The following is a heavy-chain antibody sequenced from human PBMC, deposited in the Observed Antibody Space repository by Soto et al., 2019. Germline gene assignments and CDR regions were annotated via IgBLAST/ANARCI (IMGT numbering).Heavy chain of an antibody. Sequence: QVQLVESGGGVVQPGRSLRLSCAASGFTFSSYALHWVRQAPGRGLEWVALISFYGNNKYYANSVKGRFTISRDNSKNTLYLQMSSLRAEDTAVYYCGRCSSTSCHLGADYWGQGTLVTVSS. CDR2: ISFYGNNK. CDR3: GRCSSTSCHLGADY. D-gene: IGHD2-2*01. CDR1: GFTFSSYA. V-gene: IGHV3-30-3*01. J-gene: IGHJ4*02.